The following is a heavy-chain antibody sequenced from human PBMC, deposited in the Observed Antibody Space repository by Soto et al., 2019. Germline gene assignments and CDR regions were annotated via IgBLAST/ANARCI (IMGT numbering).Heavy chain of an antibody. CDR1: GGSFSGYY. Sequence: SETLSLTCAVYGGSFSGYYWSWIRQPPGKGLEWIGEINHSGSTNYNPSLKSRVTISVDTSKNQFSLKLSSVTAADTAVYYCARLRRRYGGRPGPSDYWGQGTLVTVSS. D-gene: IGHD1-26*01. V-gene: IGHV4-34*01. CDR3: ARLRRRYGGRPGPSDY. J-gene: IGHJ4*02. CDR2: INHSGST.